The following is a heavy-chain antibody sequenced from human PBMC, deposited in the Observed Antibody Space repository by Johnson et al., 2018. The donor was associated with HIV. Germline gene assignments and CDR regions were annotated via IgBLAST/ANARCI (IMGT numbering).Heavy chain of an antibody. Sequence: QVQLVESGGGVVQPGGSLRLSCVASGFTFSSYGIHWVRQAPGKGLEWVAVIRYDGSNKYYADSVKGRFTIFRDNSKNTLYLQMNSLRAEDTAVYYCAKSLPGYDAFDIWGQGTMVTVSS. CDR3: AKSLPGYDAFDI. CDR2: IRYDGSNK. CDR1: GFTFSSYG. D-gene: IGHD5-12*01. V-gene: IGHV3-30*02. J-gene: IGHJ3*02.